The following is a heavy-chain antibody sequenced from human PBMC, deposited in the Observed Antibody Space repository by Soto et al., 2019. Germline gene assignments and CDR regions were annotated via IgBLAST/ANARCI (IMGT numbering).Heavy chain of an antibody. CDR1: GYSFTTYW. Sequence: PGESLKISCQASGYSFTTYWISWVRQMPGKGLECMGRIDPTDSYTDYGPSFEGHVTISRDSSTNALYLQMNSLRAEDTAVYYCARDWLSHCFDYWGQGTPVTVSS. V-gene: IGHV5-10-1*01. J-gene: IGHJ4*02. CDR2: IDPTDSYT. D-gene: IGHD2-21*01. CDR3: ARDWLSHCFDY.